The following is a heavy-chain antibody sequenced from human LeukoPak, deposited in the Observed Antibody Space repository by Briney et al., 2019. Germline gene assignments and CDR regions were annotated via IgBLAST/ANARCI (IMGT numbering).Heavy chain of an antibody. J-gene: IGHJ4*02. V-gene: IGHV4-34*01. CDR1: GGSFSGYY. Sequence: SETLSLTCAVYGGSFSGYYWSWIRQPPGKGLEWIGEINHSGSTNYNPSLKSRVTISVDTSKNQFSLKLSSVTAADTAVHYCARVMHCSGGSCYSKGGEYFDYWGQGTLVTVSS. CDR3: ARVMHCSGGSCYSKGGEYFDY. D-gene: IGHD2-15*01. CDR2: INHSGST.